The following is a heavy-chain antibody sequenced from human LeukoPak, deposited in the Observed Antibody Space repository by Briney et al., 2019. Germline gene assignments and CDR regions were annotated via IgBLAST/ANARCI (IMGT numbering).Heavy chain of an antibody. CDR2: IWNDGSNK. CDR3: AGRGDGNLYYFDH. V-gene: IGHV3-33*03. J-gene: IGHJ4*02. CDR1: GFTFSSYG. D-gene: IGHD5-24*01. Sequence: GGSLRLSCAASGFTFSSYGLHWVRQAPGKGLEWVALIWNDGSNKYYADAVKGRFTISRDNAKNSLYLQMNSLRPEDTAVYYCAGRGDGNLYYFDHWGQGTLVTASS.